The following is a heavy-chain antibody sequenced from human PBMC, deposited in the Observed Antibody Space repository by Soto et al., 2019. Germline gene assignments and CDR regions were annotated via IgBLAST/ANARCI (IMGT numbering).Heavy chain of an antibody. CDR3: VRTGYVDL. V-gene: IGHV3-74*01. D-gene: IGHD3-9*01. Sequence: EEQLVESGGGLVQPGGSLRLSCAASGFTFSTYWMHWVRQAPGKGLVWVSRISDDGTNTKYADSVRGRFTISRDNAKNTLFLQMNSLRAQDTAVYYCVRTGYVDLWGQGALVTVSS. CDR2: ISDDGTNT. CDR1: GFTFSTYW. J-gene: IGHJ5*02.